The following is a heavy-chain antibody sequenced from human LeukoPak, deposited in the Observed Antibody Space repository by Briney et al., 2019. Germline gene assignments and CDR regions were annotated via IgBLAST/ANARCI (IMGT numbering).Heavy chain of an antibody. CDR2: IKQDGSEK. V-gene: IGHV3-7*01. Sequence: PGGSLRLSCAASGFTFSSHWMSWVRQAPGKGLEWVANIKQDGSEKYYVDSVKGRFTISRDNAKNSLYLQMNSLRAEDTAVYYCAGGLFDYWSQGTLVTVSS. CDR1: GFTFSSHW. J-gene: IGHJ4*02. CDR3: AGGLFDY.